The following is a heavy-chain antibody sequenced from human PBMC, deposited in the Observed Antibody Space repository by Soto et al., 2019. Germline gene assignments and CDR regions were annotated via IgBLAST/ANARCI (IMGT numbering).Heavy chain of an antibody. Sequence: GGSLRLSCAASGFTFSSYGMHWVRQAPGKGLEWVAVISYDGSNKYYADSVKGRFTISRDNSKNTLYLQMNSLRAEDTAVYYCAKDRDYVWGSHDYWGQGTLVTSPQ. V-gene: IGHV3-30*18. D-gene: IGHD3-16*01. CDR2: ISYDGSNK. J-gene: IGHJ4*02. CDR1: GFTFSSYG. CDR3: AKDRDYVWGSHDY.